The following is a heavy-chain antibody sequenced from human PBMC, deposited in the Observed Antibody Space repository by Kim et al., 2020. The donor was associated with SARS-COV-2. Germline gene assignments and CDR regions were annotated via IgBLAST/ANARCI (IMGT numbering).Heavy chain of an antibody. CDR1: GFTFTNYW. J-gene: IGHJ4*02. CDR3: ARDTYRFFYS. V-gene: IGHV3-7*03. Sequence: GGSLRLSCAASGFTFTNYWMTWVRQVPGKGLEWVANINEAGSAKYYLDSVRGRFTISRDNADNSMYLQMNSLRAEDTALYYCARDTYRFFYSWGQGTLVTVSS. CDR2: INEAGSAK.